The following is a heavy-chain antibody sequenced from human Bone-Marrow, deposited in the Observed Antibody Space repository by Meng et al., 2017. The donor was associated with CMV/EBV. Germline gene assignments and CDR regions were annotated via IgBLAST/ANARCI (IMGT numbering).Heavy chain of an antibody. D-gene: IGHD3-3*01. J-gene: IGHJ6*02. CDR2: ISGSGGST. CDR1: GFTFSSYG. V-gene: IGHV3-23*01. Sequence: GESLKNSCAASGFTFSSYGMHWVRQAPGKGLEWVSAISGSGGSTYYADSVKGRFTVSRDNSKNTLYLQMNSLRAEDTAVYYCAKVLAPVFGVVIIGMDVWGQGTTVTVSS. CDR3: AKVLAPVFGVVIIGMDV.